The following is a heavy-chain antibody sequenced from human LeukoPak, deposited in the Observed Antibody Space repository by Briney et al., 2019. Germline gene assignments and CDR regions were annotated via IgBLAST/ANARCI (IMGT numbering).Heavy chain of an antibody. J-gene: IGHJ3*02. D-gene: IGHD3-3*01. V-gene: IGHV3-23*01. CDR2: ISGSGGST. CDR3: ANDFWSGYSAFDI. Sequence: PGGSLRLSCAASGFTFSSYAMSWVRQAPGKGLEWVSAISGSGGSTYYADSVKGRFTISRDNSKNTLYLQMNSLRAEDTAVYYCANDFWSGYSAFDIWGQGTMVTVSS. CDR1: GFTFSSYA.